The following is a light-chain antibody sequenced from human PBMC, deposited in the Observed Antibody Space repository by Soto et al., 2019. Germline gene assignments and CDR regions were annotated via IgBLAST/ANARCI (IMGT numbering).Light chain of an antibody. CDR3: HQYDNAPQT. CDR2: GAS. V-gene: IGKV3-20*01. Sequence: ETVLTQSPGTLSLSPGQGATLSCRASQTLRRTYIAWYQQKPGQAPRVLIYGASKRATGIPDRFSGSGSGTDFSLTISRLEPEDFAVYYCHQYDNAPQTYGQGTKVEIK. CDR1: QTLRRTY. J-gene: IGKJ2*01.